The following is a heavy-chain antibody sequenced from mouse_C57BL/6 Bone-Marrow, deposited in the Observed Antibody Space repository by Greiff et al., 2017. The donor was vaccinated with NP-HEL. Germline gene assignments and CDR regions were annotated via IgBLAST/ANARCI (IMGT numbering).Heavy chain of an antibody. CDR1: GFTFSSYG. CDR2: ISSGGSYT. Sequence: EVKLEESGGDLVKPGGSLKLSCAASGFTFSSYGMSWVRQTPDKRLEWVATISSGGSYTYYPDSVKGRFTISRDNAKNTLYLQMSSLKSEDTAMYYCASLSYAWFAYWGQGTLVTVSA. D-gene: IGHD1-1*01. V-gene: IGHV5-6*02. J-gene: IGHJ3*01. CDR3: ASLSYAWFAY.